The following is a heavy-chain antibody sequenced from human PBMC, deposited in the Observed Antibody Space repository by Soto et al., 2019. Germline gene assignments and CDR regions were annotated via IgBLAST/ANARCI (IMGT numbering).Heavy chain of an antibody. CDR2: IYPGDSDI. Sequence: GESLKISCKGSGYRFTSYWVGWVRQMPGKGLEWMGSIYPGDSDIRYSPSFQGQVSISADKSISAAYLQWSSLKASDTAMYYCARLNWNYRGYFDFWAQGTLVTVYS. D-gene: IGHD1-7*01. J-gene: IGHJ4*02. CDR1: GYRFTSYW. CDR3: ARLNWNYRGYFDF. V-gene: IGHV5-51*01.